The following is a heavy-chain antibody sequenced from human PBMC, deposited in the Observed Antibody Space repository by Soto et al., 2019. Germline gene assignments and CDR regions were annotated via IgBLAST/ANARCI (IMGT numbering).Heavy chain of an antibody. J-gene: IGHJ4*02. CDR3: AKRSGYQEAAYLDY. Sequence: EVQLLESGGDLLRLGGSWGSPVPFFGFIFGGFGRNWVGRPPGRGREWVSFISVVGDSTYYADSVKGRFTISRDNSKNTLYLQMNSLRAEDTAVYYCAKRSGYQEAAYLDYWGQGTLVTVSS. CDR2: ISVVGDST. D-gene: IGHD5-12*01. V-gene: IGHV3-23*01. CDR1: GFIFGGFG.